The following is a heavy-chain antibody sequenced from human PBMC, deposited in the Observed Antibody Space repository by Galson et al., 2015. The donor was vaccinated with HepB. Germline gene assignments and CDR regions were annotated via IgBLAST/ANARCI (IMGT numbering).Heavy chain of an antibody. D-gene: IGHD7-27*01. J-gene: IGHJ4*02. CDR3: TRDPPLGTPFDH. CDR2: ISGSNGSA. V-gene: IGHV3-23*01. CDR1: GFIFNNYA. Sequence: SLRLSCAASGFIFNNYAMSWVRQAPGKGLEWVSVISGSNGSAYYADSVKGRFTISRDNSKNSLYLQMNGLRTEDTAVYYCTRDPPLGTPFDHWGQGTLVTVSS.